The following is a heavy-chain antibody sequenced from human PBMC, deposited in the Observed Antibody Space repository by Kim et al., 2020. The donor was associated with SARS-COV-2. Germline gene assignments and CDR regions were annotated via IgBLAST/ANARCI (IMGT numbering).Heavy chain of an antibody. CDR1: GFTFSSYT. Sequence: GGSLRLSCAASGFTFSSYTMNWVRQAPGKGLEWVSSISSSSTYIYYADSVKGRFTISRDNAKNSLYLQLNSLRADDTALYYCARDGFYYDSSVVYYFDYWGQGTLVTVSS. D-gene: IGHD3-22*01. CDR2: ISSSSTYI. V-gene: IGHV3-21*01. CDR3: ARDGFYYDSSVVYYFDY. J-gene: IGHJ4*02.